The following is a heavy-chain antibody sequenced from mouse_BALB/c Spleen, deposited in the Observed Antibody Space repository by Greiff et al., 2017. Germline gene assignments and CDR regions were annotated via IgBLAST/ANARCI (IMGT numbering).Heavy chain of an antibody. V-gene: IGHV7-1*02. CDR2: SRNKANDYTT. CDR3: ARDAYGKDAMDY. Sequence: EVKVVESGGGLVQPGGSLRLSCATSGFTFSDFYMEWVRQPPGKRLEWIAASRNKANDYTTEYSASVKGQFIVSRDTSQSILYLQMNALGAEDTAIYYCARDAYGKDAMDYWGQGTSVTVSS. J-gene: IGHJ4*01. D-gene: IGHD2-1*01. CDR1: GFTFSDFY.